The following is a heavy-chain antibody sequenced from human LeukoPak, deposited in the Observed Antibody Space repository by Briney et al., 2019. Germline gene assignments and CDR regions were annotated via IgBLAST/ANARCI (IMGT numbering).Heavy chain of an antibody. CDR1: GFTVSSNY. J-gene: IGHJ1*01. CDR3: ARDGVGYYYDSSGMTEYFQH. V-gene: IGHV3-66*01. D-gene: IGHD3-22*01. Sequence: GGSLRLSCAASGFTVSSNYMSWVRQAPGKGLEWVSVIYSGGSTYYADSVKGRFTISRDNSKNTLYLQMNSLRAEDTAVYYCARDGVGYYYDSSGMTEYFQHWGQGTLVTVSP. CDR2: IYSGGST.